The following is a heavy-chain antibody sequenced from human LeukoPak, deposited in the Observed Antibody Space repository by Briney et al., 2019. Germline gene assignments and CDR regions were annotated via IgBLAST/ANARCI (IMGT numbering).Heavy chain of an antibody. J-gene: IGHJ5*02. Sequence: ASVKVSCKASGYTFTGYYMHWVRQAPGQGLEWMGWINPNSGGTNYAQKFQGRVTMTRDTSISTAYMELSSLRSEDTAVYYCARAVLGSGSSLQVWFDPWGQGTLLTVSS. D-gene: IGHD3-10*01. CDR2: INPNSGGT. CDR3: ARAVLGSGSSLQVWFDP. CDR1: GYTFTGYY. V-gene: IGHV1-2*02.